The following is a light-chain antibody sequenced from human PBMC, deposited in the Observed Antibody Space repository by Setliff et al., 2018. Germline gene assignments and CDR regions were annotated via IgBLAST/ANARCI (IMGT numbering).Light chain of an antibody. CDR2: GNS. V-gene: IGLV1-44*01. J-gene: IGLJ1*01. CDR3: STWDYSLSAKV. CDR1: TDNIGSFA. Sequence: TVGQKVTLSCSGKTDNIGSFAVGWYQQISHGAPKTVMFGNSLPSGIPDRFSGSKSGTTASLTISGLQPEDEADYYCSTWDYSLSAKVFGTGTKVTVL.